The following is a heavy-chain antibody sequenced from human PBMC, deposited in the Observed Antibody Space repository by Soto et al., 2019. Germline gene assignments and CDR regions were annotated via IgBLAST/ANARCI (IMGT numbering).Heavy chain of an antibody. D-gene: IGHD3-22*01. CDR3: ARDRNRRDSSGYYRYFDY. CDR1: GYTFTGYY. CDR2: INPNSGGT. Sequence: ASVKVSCKASGYTFTGYYMHWVRQAPGQGLEWMGWINPNSGGTNYAQKFQGRVTMTRDTSISTAYMELSRLRSDDTAVYYCARDRNRRDSSGYYRYFDYWGQGTMVTVYS. V-gene: IGHV1-2*02. J-gene: IGHJ4*02.